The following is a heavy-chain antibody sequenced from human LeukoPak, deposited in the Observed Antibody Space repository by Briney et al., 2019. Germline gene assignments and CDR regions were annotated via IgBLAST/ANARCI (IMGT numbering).Heavy chain of an antibody. J-gene: IGHJ4*02. Sequence: ASVKVSCKASGYTFSSYGISWVRQAPGQGLEWMGWISAYNGNINYAQKLQGRVTMTTDTSTSTAYMELRSLRSDDTAVYYCATAPPYDFWSGFYSDYWGQGTLVTVST. CDR3: ATAPPYDFWSGFYSDY. CDR2: ISAYNGNI. D-gene: IGHD3-3*01. CDR1: GYTFSSYG. V-gene: IGHV1-18*01.